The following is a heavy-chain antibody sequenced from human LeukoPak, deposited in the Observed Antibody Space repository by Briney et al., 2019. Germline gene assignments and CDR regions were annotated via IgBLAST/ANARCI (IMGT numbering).Heavy chain of an antibody. J-gene: IGHJ6*02. CDR2: MNPNSGNT. Sequence: ASVKVSCKASGYTFTSYDINWVRQATGQGLEWMGWMNPNSGNTGYAQKFQGRVTMTRNTSISTAYMELSSLRSEDTAVYYCARGGSATRQIFGVVIPQYYAMDVWGQGTTVTVSS. D-gene: IGHD3-3*01. V-gene: IGHV1-8*01. CDR1: GYTFTSYD. CDR3: ARGGSATRQIFGVVIPQYYAMDV.